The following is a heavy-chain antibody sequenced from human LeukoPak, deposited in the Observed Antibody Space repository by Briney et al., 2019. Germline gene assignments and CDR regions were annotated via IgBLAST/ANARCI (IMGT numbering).Heavy chain of an antibody. J-gene: IGHJ4*02. CDR2: ISGSGGST. CDR3: AKRGYDRGGYYGYFVY. CDR1: GFTFSSYA. D-gene: IGHD3-22*01. Sequence: GGSLRLSCAASGFTFSSYAMSWVRQAPWKGLEWVSVISGSGGSTYYAKSVEGRFTISRDNSKSTLFLQMNSVRAEDTAVYYCAKRGYDRGGYYGYFVYWGQGTLVTVSS. V-gene: IGHV3-23*01.